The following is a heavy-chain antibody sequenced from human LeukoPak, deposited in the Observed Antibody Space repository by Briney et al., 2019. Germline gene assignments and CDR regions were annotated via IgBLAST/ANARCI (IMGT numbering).Heavy chain of an antibody. CDR2: IHSGGST. D-gene: IGHD1-26*01. J-gene: IGHJ4*02. CDR3: ARDSLSGSFLY. V-gene: IGHV3-53*04. Sequence: GGSLRLSCAASGFTASSNYMSWVRQAPGKGLEWVSVIHSGGSTYYADSVKGRFTISRHNSKNTLYLQMNSLRAEDTAVYYCARDSLSGSFLYWGQGTLVTVSS. CDR1: GFTASSNY.